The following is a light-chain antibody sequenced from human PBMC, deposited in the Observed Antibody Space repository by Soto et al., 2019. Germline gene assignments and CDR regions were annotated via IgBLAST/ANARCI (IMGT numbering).Light chain of an antibody. CDR1: TANIGNNK. J-gene: IGLJ1*01. Sequence: QSVLTQPPSASTTPGQKATISGLGSTANIGNNKVNWYQQLPGTAPKLLIYSSNQRPSGVPDRFSGSKAGTSASLATSGLQSEDEANYYCATWDDSLHGYVFGAGTKVTVL. V-gene: IGLV1-44*01. CDR2: SSN. CDR3: ATWDDSLHGYV.